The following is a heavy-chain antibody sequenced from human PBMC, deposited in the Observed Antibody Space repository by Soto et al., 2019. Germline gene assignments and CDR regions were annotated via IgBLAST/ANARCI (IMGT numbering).Heavy chain of an antibody. CDR3: ANRPRYYNMDV. CDR1: VFMFNTYA. Sequence: GGSLRLSCAASVFMFNTYAMTWVRQAPGKGLEWVATITNTGGGTYYADSVKGRFTISRDNSNNRLYLQMYSLRAEDTAVYFCANRPRYYNMDVWGQGTTVTVSS. CDR2: ITNTGGGT. J-gene: IGHJ6*02. V-gene: IGHV3-23*01.